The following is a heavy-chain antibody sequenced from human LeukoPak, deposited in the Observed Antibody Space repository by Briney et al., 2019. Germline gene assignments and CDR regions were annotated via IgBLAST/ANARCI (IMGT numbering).Heavy chain of an antibody. V-gene: IGHV1-69*13. J-gene: IGHJ4*02. Sequence: GASVKVSCKASRGTFSSYAISWVRQAPGQGLEWMGGIIPIFGTANYAQKFQGRVTITADESTSTAYMELSSLRSEDTAVYYCARDSLGSGGSPLDYWGQGTLVTVSS. D-gene: IGHD2-15*01. CDR2: IIPIFGTA. CDR1: RGTFSSYA. CDR3: ARDSLGSGGSPLDY.